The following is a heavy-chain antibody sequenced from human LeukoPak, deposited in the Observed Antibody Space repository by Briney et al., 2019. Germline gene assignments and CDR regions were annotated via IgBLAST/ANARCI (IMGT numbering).Heavy chain of an antibody. Sequence: SETLSLTCAVYGGSFSGYYWSWIRQPPGKGLEWIGEINHSGSTNYNPSLKSRVTISVDTSKNQFSLKLSSVTAADTAVYYCARGRSSSRYPFDYWGQGTLVTVSS. CDR2: INHSGST. CDR1: GGSFSGYY. D-gene: IGHD6-13*01. V-gene: IGHV4-34*01. J-gene: IGHJ4*02. CDR3: ARGRSSSRYPFDY.